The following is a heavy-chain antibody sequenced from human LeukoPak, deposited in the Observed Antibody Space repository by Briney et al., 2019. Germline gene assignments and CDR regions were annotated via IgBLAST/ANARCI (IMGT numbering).Heavy chain of an antibody. Sequence: GRSLRLSCAASGFTFSSYGMHWVRQAPGKGLEWVAIISYDGSNEYYADSVKGRFTISRDNSKNTLYLQMNSLRTEDTAVYYCAKEGGSYYDYNYGMDVWGQGATVTVSS. CDR1: GFTFSSYG. CDR3: AKEGGSYYDYNYGMDV. V-gene: IGHV3-30*18. CDR2: ISYDGSNE. J-gene: IGHJ6*02. D-gene: IGHD1-26*01.